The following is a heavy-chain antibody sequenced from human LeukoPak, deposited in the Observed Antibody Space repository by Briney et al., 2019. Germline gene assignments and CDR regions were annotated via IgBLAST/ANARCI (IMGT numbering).Heavy chain of an antibody. Sequence: SQTLSLTCAVSGGSISSGGYSWSWIRQPPGKGLEWIGYIYHSGSTYYNPSLKSRVTISVDRSMNQFSLKLSSVTAAATAVYYCARGPYPRSRYFDLWGRGTLVTVSS. J-gene: IGHJ2*01. D-gene: IGHD2-2*01. CDR1: GGSISSGGYS. CDR3: ARGPYPRSRYFDL. V-gene: IGHV4-30-2*01. CDR2: IYHSGST.